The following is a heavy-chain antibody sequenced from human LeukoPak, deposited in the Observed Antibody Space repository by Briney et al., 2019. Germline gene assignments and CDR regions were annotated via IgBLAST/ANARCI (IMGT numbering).Heavy chain of an antibody. V-gene: IGHV3-21*01. Sequence: PGGSLRLSCAASGFTFSSYSMNWVRQAPGMGLEWVSSISSSSSYIYYADSVKGRFTISRDNAKNSLYLQMNSLRAEDTAVYYCARRDSSGYYYRFDYWGQGTLVTVSS. J-gene: IGHJ4*02. D-gene: IGHD3-22*01. CDR1: GFTFSSYS. CDR3: ARRDSSGYYYRFDY. CDR2: ISSSSSYI.